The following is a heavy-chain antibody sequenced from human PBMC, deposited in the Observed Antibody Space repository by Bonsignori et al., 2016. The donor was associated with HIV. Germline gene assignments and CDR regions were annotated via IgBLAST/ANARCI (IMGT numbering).Heavy chain of an antibody. CDR3: ARVGDSSGYYKTYYFDY. CDR2: IYYSGST. V-gene: IGHV4-59*13. Sequence: PGKGLEWIGYIYYSGSTNYNPSLKSRVTISVDTSKNQFSLKLSSVTAADTAVYYCARVGDSSGYYKTYYFDYWGQGTLVTVSS. D-gene: IGHD3-22*01. J-gene: IGHJ4*02.